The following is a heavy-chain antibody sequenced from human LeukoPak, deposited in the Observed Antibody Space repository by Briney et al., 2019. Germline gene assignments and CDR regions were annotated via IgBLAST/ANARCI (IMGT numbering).Heavy chain of an antibody. CDR1: GFTFSSYG. Sequence: GGSLRLSCAASGFTFSSYGMHWVRQAPGKGLEWVAFIRYDGSNKYYADSVKGRFTISRGNSKNTLYLQMNSLRAEDTAVYYCAKTHTSKYCSSTSCYVDYYYYYMDVWGKGTTVTISS. V-gene: IGHV3-30*02. CDR3: AKTHTSKYCSSTSCYVDYYYYYMDV. J-gene: IGHJ6*03. CDR2: IRYDGSNK. D-gene: IGHD2-2*01.